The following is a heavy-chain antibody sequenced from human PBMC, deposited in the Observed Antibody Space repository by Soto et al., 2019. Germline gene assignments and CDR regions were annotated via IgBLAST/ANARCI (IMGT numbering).Heavy chain of an antibody. J-gene: IGHJ6*02. CDR3: ARLTVAGTLDV. Sequence: SETLSLTCTVSGGSISSYYWSWIRQPPGKGLEWIGYIYYSGSTNYNPSLKSRVTISVDTSKNQFSLKLSPVTAADTAVYYCARLTVAGTLDVWGQGTTVTVSS. CDR1: GGSISSYY. D-gene: IGHD6-19*01. V-gene: IGHV4-59*01. CDR2: IYYSGST.